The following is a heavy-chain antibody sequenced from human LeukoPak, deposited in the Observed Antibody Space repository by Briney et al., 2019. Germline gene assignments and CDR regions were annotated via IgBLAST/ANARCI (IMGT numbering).Heavy chain of an antibody. CDR3: AHFTMIVPPGAFDI. D-gene: IGHD3-22*01. CDR1: GFSLSTSGVG. J-gene: IGHJ3*02. Sequence: SGPTLVNPTQTLTLTCTFSGFSLSTSGVGVGWIRQPPGKALEWLALIYWDDDKRYSPSLKSRLTITKDTSKNQVVLTMTNMGPVDTATYYCAHFTMIVPPGAFDIWGQGTMVTVSS. CDR2: IYWDDDK. V-gene: IGHV2-5*02.